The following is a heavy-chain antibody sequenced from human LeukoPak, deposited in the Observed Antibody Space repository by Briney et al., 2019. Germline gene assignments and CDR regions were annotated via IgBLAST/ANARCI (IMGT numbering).Heavy chain of an antibody. CDR2: IHPSGAL. Sequence: SETLFLTCAVYGGSFSGYYWSWIRQSPGKGLEWIGEIHPSGALHYNPSLESRINISPDTSMNQFSLKMSSVTIADTAVYYCARGTDPYKVAYWGPGTLVTVSS. CDR1: GGSFSGYY. CDR3: ARGTDPYKVAY. V-gene: IGHV4-34*01. J-gene: IGHJ4*02. D-gene: IGHD1-1*01.